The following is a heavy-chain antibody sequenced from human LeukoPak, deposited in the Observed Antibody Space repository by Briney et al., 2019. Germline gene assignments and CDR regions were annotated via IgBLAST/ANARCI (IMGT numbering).Heavy chain of an antibody. D-gene: IGHD2-15*01. CDR3: ARATVVVVAATILDY. V-gene: IGHV4-30-2*01. J-gene: IGHJ4*02. CDR1: GGSISSGGYL. CDR2: FYHSGST. Sequence: SVTLSLTCAVSGGSISSGGYLWSWIRQPPGKGLEWIGYFYHSGSTNYNPSLKSRVTISVDKSKNQFSPKLSSVTAADTAVYYCARATVVVVAATILDYWGQGTLVTVSS.